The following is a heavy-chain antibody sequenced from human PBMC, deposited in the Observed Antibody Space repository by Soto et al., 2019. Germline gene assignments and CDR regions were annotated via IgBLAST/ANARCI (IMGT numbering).Heavy chain of an antibody. CDR1: GGSVSSGSYY. CDR2: IYYSGST. V-gene: IGHV4-39*01. J-gene: IGHJ4*02. CDR3: ARRTPDYYDSSGYYPPGFYFDY. D-gene: IGHD3-22*01. Sequence: PSETLSLTCTVSGGSVSSGSYYWSWIRQPPGKGLEWIGRIYYSGSTYYNPSLKSRVTISVDTSKNQFSLKLSSVTAADTAVYYCARRTPDYYDSSGYYPPGFYFDYWGQGTLVTVSS.